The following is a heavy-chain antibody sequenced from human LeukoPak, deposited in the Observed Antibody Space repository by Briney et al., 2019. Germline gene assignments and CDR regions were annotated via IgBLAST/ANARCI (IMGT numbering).Heavy chain of an antibody. V-gene: IGHV3-33*01. CDR3: ARGYSFGQYFDS. D-gene: IGHD5-18*01. CDR1: GFTFSSYG. Sequence: PGGSLRLSCAASGFTFSSYGMHWVRQAPGKGLEWVAVIWYDGSNKYYADSVKGRFTISRDNSKNTLYLQMNSLRAEDTAVYYCARGYSFGQYFDSWGQGTLVTVSS. J-gene: IGHJ4*02. CDR2: IWYDGSNK.